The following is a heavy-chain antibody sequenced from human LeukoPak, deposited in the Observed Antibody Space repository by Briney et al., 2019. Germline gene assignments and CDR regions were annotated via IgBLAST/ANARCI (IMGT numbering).Heavy chain of an antibody. Sequence: GGSLRLSCAASGFTFSSYWMHWVRQAPGKGLVWVSRIKSDGSTNYADSVKGRFTISRDNAKNTVSLQMNSLRAEDTAVYYCARAPSETGGYYPEYFRHWGQGTLVSVSS. D-gene: IGHD3-22*01. V-gene: IGHV3-74*01. CDR3: ARAPSETGGYYPEYFRH. CDR1: GFTFSSYW. CDR2: IKSDGST. J-gene: IGHJ1*01.